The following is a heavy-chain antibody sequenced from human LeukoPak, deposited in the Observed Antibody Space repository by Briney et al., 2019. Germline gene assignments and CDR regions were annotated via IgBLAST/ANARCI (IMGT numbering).Heavy chain of an antibody. CDR3: ARGGSYAPGYYYYYMDV. D-gene: IGHD1-26*01. V-gene: IGHV1-2*02. J-gene: IGHJ6*03. CDR1: GYTFSGHY. CDR2: INPNSGGT. Sequence: ASVKVSCKASGYTFSGHYMHWVRQAPGQGLEWMGWINPNSGGTNYAQKFQGRVTMTRDTSISTAYMELSRLRSDDTAVYYCARGGSYAPGYYYYYMDVWGKGTTVTVSS.